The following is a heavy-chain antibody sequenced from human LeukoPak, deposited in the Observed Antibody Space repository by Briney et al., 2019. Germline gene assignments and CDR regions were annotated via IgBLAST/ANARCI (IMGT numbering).Heavy chain of an antibody. CDR3: ARTGRDGFRFIDY. CDR2: IYPHDSDT. V-gene: IGHV5-51*01. J-gene: IGHJ4*02. CDR1: GYIFSPTYW. Sequence: GESLKISCKASGYIFSPTYWIGWVRQMPGRGLEWVGLIYPHDSDTRYSPSFQGQVTISADTSITTAYLQWSSLKASDSAMYYCARTGRDGFRFIDYWDQGTLVTVTS. D-gene: IGHD3-10*01.